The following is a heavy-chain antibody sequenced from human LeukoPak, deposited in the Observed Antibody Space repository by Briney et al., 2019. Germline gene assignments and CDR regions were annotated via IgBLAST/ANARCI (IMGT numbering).Heavy chain of an antibody. D-gene: IGHD5-12*01. Sequence: SETLSLTCTVSGGSISSYYWSWIRQPPGKGLEWIGYIYYSGSTNYNPSLKSRVTISVDTSKNQFSLKLSSVTAADTAVYYCAAGLVAGDAFDIWGQGTMVTVSS. CDR3: AAGLVAGDAFDI. CDR2: IYYSGST. CDR1: GGSISSYY. V-gene: IGHV4-59*01. J-gene: IGHJ3*02.